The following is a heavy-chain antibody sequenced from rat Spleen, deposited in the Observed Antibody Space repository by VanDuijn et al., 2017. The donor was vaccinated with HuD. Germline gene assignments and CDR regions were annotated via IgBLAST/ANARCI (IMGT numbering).Heavy chain of an antibody. CDR3: ESREGSWLAY. J-gene: IGHJ3*01. Sequence: EVQLVESGGGLVQPGRSLKLSCAASGFTFSNNYMAWVRHDPKKGLEWVAPISTSGSRTYYRDSVKGRFTISRDNVKSILYLQMDSLNSVDTATYYGESREGSWLAYWGQGTLVPVSS. CDR1: GFTFSNNY. V-gene: IGHV5-25*01. D-gene: IGHD1-11*01. CDR2: ISTSGSRT.